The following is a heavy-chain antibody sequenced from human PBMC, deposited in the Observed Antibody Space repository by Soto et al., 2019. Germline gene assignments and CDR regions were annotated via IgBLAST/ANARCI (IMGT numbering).Heavy chain of an antibody. D-gene: IGHD3-3*01. J-gene: IGHJ6*02. Sequence: PSETLSLTCTVSGGSISSGDYYWSWIRQPPGKGLEWIGYIYYSGSTYYNPSLKSRVTISVDTSKNQFSLKLSSVTAADTAVYYCARDSDFWSGDYGMDVWGQGTTVTVS. CDR3: ARDSDFWSGDYGMDV. V-gene: IGHV4-30-4*01. CDR1: GGSISSGDYY. CDR2: IYYSGST.